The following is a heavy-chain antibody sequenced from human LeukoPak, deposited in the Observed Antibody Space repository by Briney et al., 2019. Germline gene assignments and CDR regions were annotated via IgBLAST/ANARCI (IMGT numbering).Heavy chain of an antibody. D-gene: IGHD3-10*01. CDR3: ASRPNICPGALDY. V-gene: IGHV3-23*01. CDR2: ISGSGGNT. J-gene: IGHJ4*02. CDR1: GLTLNSHS. Sequence: GGSLRLSCAASGLTLNSHSMNWVRQAPEKGLEWVSGISGSGGNTDYADSVRGRFTISRDTSKNLVYLQMNSLRSEDTAMYFCASRPNICPGALDYWGQGTLVTVSS.